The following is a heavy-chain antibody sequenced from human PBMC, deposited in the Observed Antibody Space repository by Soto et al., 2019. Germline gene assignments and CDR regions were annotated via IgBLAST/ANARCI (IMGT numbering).Heavy chain of an antibody. J-gene: IGHJ6*02. Sequence: EVQLVESGGGLVRPGGSLRLSCAASGFTFSSYWMHWVRQAPGKGLVWVSRMNEDGGTTDYADSVKGRFTISRDNAKNTLYLQMNSLRVEDTAVYYCASELSGRGDVWGQGTTVTVSS. CDR2: MNEDGGTT. CDR3: ASELSGRGDV. CDR1: GFTFSSYW. D-gene: IGHD1-26*01. V-gene: IGHV3-74*02.